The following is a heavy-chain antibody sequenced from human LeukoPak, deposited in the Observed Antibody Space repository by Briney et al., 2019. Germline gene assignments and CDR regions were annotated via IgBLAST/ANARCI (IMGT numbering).Heavy chain of an antibody. Sequence: SQTLSLTCTVSGGSISSGSYYWSWIRQPAGKGLEWIGRIYTSGSTNYNPSFKGRVTISVDTTKSQFSLKPSSVTAADTAVYYCARGPTTMVRGVIGFDSWGQGTLVTVSS. CDR3: ARGPTTMVRGVIGFDS. D-gene: IGHD3-10*01. CDR1: GGSISSGSYY. J-gene: IGHJ5*01. V-gene: IGHV4-61*02. CDR2: IYTSGST.